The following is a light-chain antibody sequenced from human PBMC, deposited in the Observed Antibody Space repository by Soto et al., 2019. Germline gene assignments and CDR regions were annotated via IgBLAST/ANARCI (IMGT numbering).Light chain of an antibody. V-gene: IGKV3-20*01. CDR3: QQYGGSPRT. J-gene: IGKJ1*01. CDR2: GAS. CDR1: QPVSSS. Sequence: EIVLTQSPGTLALSPGERPTLSCRASQPVSSSLARYQEKHGQXPRXXISGASSRAADIPDRFSGTGSGTDLTITINRLEPEDFAVYDCQQYGGSPRTFGQGTKVDIK.